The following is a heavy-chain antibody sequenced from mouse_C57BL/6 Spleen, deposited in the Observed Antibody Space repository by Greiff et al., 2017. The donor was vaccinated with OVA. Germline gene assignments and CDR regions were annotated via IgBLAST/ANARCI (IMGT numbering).Heavy chain of an antibody. Sequence: QVQLQQSGAELVRPGASVTLSCKASGYTFTDYEMHWVKQTPVHGLEWIGAIDPETGGTAYNQKFKGKAILTADKSSSTAYMELRSLTSEDSAVYYCTRLELEQDARDYWGKETSPPVPP. CDR3: TRLELEQDARDY. D-gene: IGHD4-1*01. V-gene: IGHV1-15*01. J-gene: IGHJ4*01. CDR1: GYTFTDYE. CDR2: IDPETGGT.